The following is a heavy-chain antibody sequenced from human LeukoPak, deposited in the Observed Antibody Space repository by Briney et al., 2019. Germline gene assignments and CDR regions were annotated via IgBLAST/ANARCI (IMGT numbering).Heavy chain of an antibody. Sequence: ASVKVSCKASGYTFTSYGISWVRQAPGQGLEWMGWISAYNGNTNYAQKLQGRVTMTTDTSTSTAYMELRSLRSEDTAVYYCAREAPGIAAAGPFDYWGQGTLVTVSS. CDR1: GYTFTSYG. J-gene: IGHJ4*02. CDR2: ISAYNGNT. V-gene: IGHV1-18*01. D-gene: IGHD6-13*01. CDR3: AREAPGIAAAGPFDY.